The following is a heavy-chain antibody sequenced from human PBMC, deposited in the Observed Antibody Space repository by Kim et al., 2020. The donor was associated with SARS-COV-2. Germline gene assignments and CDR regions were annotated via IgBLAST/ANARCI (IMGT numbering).Heavy chain of an antibody. CDR2: ISYDGSKK. CDR3: ATDLAQWLASRHFYGLDV. V-gene: IGHV3-30*04. J-gene: IGHJ6*01. Sequence: GGSLRLSCAASGFTFRNYALHWVRQAPGKGLEWVAVISYDGSKKYYADSVKGRFTISRDNSKDTLDPHMNSLRIDDTALNDWATDLAQWLASRHFYGLDV. CDR1: GFTFRNYA. D-gene: IGHD6-19*01.